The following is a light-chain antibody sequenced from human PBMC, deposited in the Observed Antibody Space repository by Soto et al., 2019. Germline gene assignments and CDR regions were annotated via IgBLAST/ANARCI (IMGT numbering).Light chain of an antibody. CDR1: QRISAY. CDR2: DAS. V-gene: IGKV1-5*01. J-gene: IGKJ1*01. CDR3: QQYNSYSWT. Sequence: DIQMTQSPSSLSAYVGARVPITCRARQRISAYLNWYPQNPGKAPQLLIYDASTLESGVPSRFSGSRSGTEFTLTISSLQPDDFATYYCQQYNSYSWTFGQGTKVEIK.